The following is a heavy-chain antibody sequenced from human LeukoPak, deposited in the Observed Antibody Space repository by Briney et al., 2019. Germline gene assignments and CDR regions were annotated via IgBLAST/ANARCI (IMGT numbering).Heavy chain of an antibody. CDR3: ARGEYSSSTGPHAFDI. J-gene: IGHJ3*02. V-gene: IGHV4-61*02. CDR1: GGSISSGSYY. D-gene: IGHD6-6*01. Sequence: PSQTLSLTCTVSGGSISSGSYYWSWIRQPAGKGLEWIGRIYTSGSTNYNPSLKSRVTISVDTSKNQFSLKLSSVTAADTAVYYCARGEYSSSTGPHAFDIWGQGTMVTVSS. CDR2: IYTSGST.